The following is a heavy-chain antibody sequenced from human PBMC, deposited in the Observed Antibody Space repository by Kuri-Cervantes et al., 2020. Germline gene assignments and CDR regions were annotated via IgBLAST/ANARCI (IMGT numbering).Heavy chain of an antibody. CDR1: GFTFSSYA. D-gene: IGHD6-19*01. CDR2: ISSSGSTI. CDR3: AREGSSGWYGYYYYYMDV. Sequence: GGSLRLSCAASGFTFSSYAMNWVRQAPGKGLEWVSYISSSGSTIYYADSAKGRFTISRDNAKNSLYLQMNSLRAEDTAVYYCAREGSSGWYGYYYYYMDVWGKGTTVTVSS. J-gene: IGHJ6*03. V-gene: IGHV3-48*03.